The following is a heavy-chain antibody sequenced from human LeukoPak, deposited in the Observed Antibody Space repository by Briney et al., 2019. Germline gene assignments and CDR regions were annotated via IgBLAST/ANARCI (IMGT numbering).Heavy chain of an antibody. Sequence: PSQTLSLTCTVSGGSISGGRYYWSWIRQPAGKGLEWIGRIYTSGSTNYNPSLKSRVTISVDTSKNQFSLKLSSVTAADTAVYYCAREARSGEVFDYWGQGTLVTVSS. CDR1: GGSISGGRYY. CDR2: IYTSGST. D-gene: IGHD4-17*01. J-gene: IGHJ4*02. CDR3: AREARSGEVFDY. V-gene: IGHV4-61*02.